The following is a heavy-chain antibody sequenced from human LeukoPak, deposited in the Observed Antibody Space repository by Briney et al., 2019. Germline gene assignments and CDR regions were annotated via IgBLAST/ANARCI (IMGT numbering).Heavy chain of an antibody. CDR2: IIPILGTA. J-gene: IGHJ6*03. Sequence: ASVKVSCKASGGTFSSYAISWVRQAPGQGLEWMGGIIPILGTANYAQKFQGRVTITADKSTSTAYMELSSLRSEDTAVYYCASHPMVRGVITVPPYYYYMDVWGKGTTVTVSS. V-gene: IGHV1-69*10. CDR3: ASHPMVRGVITVPPYYYYMDV. CDR1: GGTFSSYA. D-gene: IGHD3-10*01.